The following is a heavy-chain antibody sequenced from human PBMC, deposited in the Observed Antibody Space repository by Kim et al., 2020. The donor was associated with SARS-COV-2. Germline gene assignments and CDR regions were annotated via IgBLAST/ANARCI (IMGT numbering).Heavy chain of an antibody. CDR2: INHSGST. CDR1: GGSFSGYY. D-gene: IGHD1-26*01. V-gene: IGHV4-34*01. CDR3: ARGRGGSYHYYYYYYMDV. Sequence: SETLSLTCAVYGGSFSGYYWSWIRQPPGKGLEWIGEINHSGSTNYNPSLKSRVTISVDTSKNQFSLKLSSVTAADTAVYYCARGRGGSYHYYYYYYMDVWGKGTTVTVSS. J-gene: IGHJ6*03.